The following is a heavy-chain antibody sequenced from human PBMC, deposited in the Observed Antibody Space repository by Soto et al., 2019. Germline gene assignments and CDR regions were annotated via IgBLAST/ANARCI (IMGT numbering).Heavy chain of an antibody. Sequence: QIQLVESGGGVVQPGRSLRLSCAASGFTFSDYGMHWVRQAPGKGLEWVAVMWYDGTNKYYADSVKGRFTISRDNSKNTLYLQMNTPIAEDTAVYYCARHLDSPRIYYGIDVWAQGTTVTVSS. D-gene: IGHD1-1*01. V-gene: IGHV3-33*01. J-gene: IGHJ6*02. CDR2: MWYDGTNK. CDR3: ARHLDSPRIYYGIDV. CDR1: GFTFSDYG.